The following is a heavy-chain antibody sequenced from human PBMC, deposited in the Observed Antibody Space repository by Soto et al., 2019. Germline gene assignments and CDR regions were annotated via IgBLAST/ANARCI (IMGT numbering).Heavy chain of an antibody. V-gene: IGHV1-46*03. CDR1: GYTFTSYY. CDR3: ARVENILTGYYTYFDY. J-gene: IGHJ4*02. D-gene: IGHD3-9*01. CDR2: INPSGGST. Sequence: ASVKVSCKASGYTFTSYYMHWVRQAPGQGLEWMGIINPSGGSTSYAQKFQGRVTMTRDTSTSTVYMELSSLRSEDTAVIYCARVENILTGYYTYFDYWGQGTLVTVSS.